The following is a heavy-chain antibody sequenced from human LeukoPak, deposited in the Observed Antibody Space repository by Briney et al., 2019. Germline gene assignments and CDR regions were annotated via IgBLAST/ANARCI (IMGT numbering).Heavy chain of an antibody. V-gene: IGHV4-39*01. CDR2: IYYSGST. D-gene: IGHD3-3*01. CDR3: ARHGNDYDFWSGYYRDY. Sequence: KTSETLSLTCTVSGGSISSSSYYLGWIRQPPGKGLEWIGSIYYSGSTYYNPSLKSRVAISVDTSKNQFSLKLSSVTAADTAVYYCARHGNDYDFWSGYYRDYWGQGTLVTVSS. CDR1: GGSISSSSYY. J-gene: IGHJ4*02.